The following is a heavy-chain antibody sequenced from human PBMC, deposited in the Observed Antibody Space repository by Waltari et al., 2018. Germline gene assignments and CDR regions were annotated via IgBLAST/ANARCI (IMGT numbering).Heavy chain of an antibody. V-gene: IGHV3-21*01. Sequence: EVQLVESGGGLVKPGGSLRLSFAASEFTFSNYSMNWNRQAPGKGLEWVSSISSRSTYIDYTDAVKGRFTISRDNAKNSLYLQMNSLRAEDTAVYYCARDGSYWGQGTLVTVSS. CDR3: ARDGSY. CDR2: ISSRSTYI. J-gene: IGHJ4*02. CDR1: EFTFSNYS.